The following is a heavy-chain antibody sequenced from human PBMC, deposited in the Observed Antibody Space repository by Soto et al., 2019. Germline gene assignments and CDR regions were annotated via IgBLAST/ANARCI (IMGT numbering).Heavy chain of an antibody. CDR2: ISRSGSA. CDR3: ARGPLMTQYYNSGSRGRGYFDF. Sequence: SGTRSRTLAASGSSFSGYDWNWIREPPGKGLEWLGEISRSGSATYNPSLKGRVTMSVETSRNQISLNVNSVTAADTAVYYCARGPLMTQYYNSGSRGRGYFDFWGQGTLVTVSS. V-gene: IGHV4-34*01. CDR1: GSSFSGYD. J-gene: IGHJ4*02. D-gene: IGHD3-10*01.